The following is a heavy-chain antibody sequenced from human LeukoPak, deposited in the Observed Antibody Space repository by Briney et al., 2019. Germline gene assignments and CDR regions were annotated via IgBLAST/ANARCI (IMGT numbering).Heavy chain of an antibody. D-gene: IGHD1-26*01. CDR3: AKVRLGATTDAFDI. J-gene: IGHJ3*02. Sequence: PGGSLRLSCVASGFTFGKYWMSWVRQAPGKGLEWVANIKLDGSEKNYVDSVKGRFTISRDNTKNSLYLQMNSLRAEDTAVYYCAKVRLGATTDAFDIWGQGTMVTVSS. CDR1: GFTFGKYW. V-gene: IGHV3-7*03. CDR2: IKLDGSEK.